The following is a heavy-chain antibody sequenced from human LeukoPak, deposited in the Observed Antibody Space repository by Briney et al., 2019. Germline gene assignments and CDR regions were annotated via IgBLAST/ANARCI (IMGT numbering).Heavy chain of an antibody. J-gene: IGHJ4*02. V-gene: IGHV4-34*01. CDR1: GGSLSGYY. CDR3: ARKILGYPLDY. CDR2: ISHRGST. D-gene: IGHD2-15*01. Sequence: SETLSLTCAVDGGSLSGYYWSWIRQSPGKGLEWIGEISHRGSTDYNPSLKSRVSLSVDTSKNQFSLKLSSVTAADTAVYYCARKILGYPLDYWGQGTLVTVSS.